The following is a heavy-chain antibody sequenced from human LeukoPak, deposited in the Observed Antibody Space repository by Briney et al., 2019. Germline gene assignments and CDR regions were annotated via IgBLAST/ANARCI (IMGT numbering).Heavy chain of an antibody. CDR3: ARTTYYYDSSGPFDY. CDR1: GHRFSNFD. Sequence: EASVKVSCKASGHRFSNFDISWGRQAPGQGLEWMGRIIPIFGTANYAQKFQGRVTITTDESTSTAYMELSSLRSEDTAVYYCARTTYYYDSSGPFDYWGQGTLVTVSS. V-gene: IGHV1-69*05. D-gene: IGHD3-22*01. J-gene: IGHJ4*02. CDR2: IIPIFGTA.